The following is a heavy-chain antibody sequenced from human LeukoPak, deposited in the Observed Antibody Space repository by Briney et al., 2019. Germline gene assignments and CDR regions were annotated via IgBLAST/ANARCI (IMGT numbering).Heavy chain of an antibody. Sequence: GASVEVSCKASGYTLTSYDINWVRQATGRGLEWMGWMNPNSGNTGYAQKFQGRVTMTRNTSISTAYMELSSLRSEDTAVYYCARGGYSGYDWANWFDPWGQGTLVTVSS. V-gene: IGHV1-8*01. CDR1: GYTLTSYD. CDR3: ARGGYSGYDWANWFDP. J-gene: IGHJ5*02. D-gene: IGHD5-12*01. CDR2: MNPNSGNT.